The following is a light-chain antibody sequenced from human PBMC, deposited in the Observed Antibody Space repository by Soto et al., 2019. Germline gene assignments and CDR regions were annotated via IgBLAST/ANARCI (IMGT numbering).Light chain of an antibody. CDR1: SSDVGGYDY. CDR3: SSYTSSSLYV. V-gene: IGLV2-14*03. CDR2: DVS. J-gene: IGLJ1*01. Sequence: QSALTQPASVSGSPGQSITISCTGTSSDVGGYDYVSWYQHHPGKAPKLMIYDVSNRPSGVSNRFSGSKSGNTASLTISGLQAEDEADYYCSSYTSSSLYVFGIGTKLTAL.